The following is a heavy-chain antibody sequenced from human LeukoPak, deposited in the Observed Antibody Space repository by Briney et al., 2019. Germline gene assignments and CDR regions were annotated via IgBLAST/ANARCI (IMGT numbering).Heavy chain of an antibody. CDR2: INHSGST. J-gene: IGHJ4*02. D-gene: IGHD3-3*01. CDR1: GGSISSVDYY. CDR3: ARGWIRITIFGVAPGNYFDY. Sequence: PSQTLSLTCTVSGGSISSVDYYWSWIRQPPGRGLEWIGEINHSGSTNYNPSLKSRVTISVDTSKNQFSLKLSSVTAADTAVYYCARGWIRITIFGVAPGNYFDYWGQGTLVTVSS. V-gene: IGHV4-30-4*01.